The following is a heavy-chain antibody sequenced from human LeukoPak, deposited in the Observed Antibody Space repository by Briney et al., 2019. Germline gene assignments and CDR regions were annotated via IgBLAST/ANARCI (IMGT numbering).Heavy chain of an antibody. CDR1: GLTFSSHA. V-gene: IGHV3-23*01. CDR2: ISGNGDNT. Sequence: GGSLRLSCAASGLTFSSHAMSWVRQAPGKGLEWVSAISGNGDNTYYSDSVKGRFTISRDNSKNTPYLQMNGLRAEDTAVYYCADPVGSSWLGRDYWGQGTLVTVSS. J-gene: IGHJ4*02. D-gene: IGHD6-13*01. CDR3: ADPVGSSWLGRDY.